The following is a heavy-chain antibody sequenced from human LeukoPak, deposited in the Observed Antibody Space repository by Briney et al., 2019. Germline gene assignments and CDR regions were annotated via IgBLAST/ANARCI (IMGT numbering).Heavy chain of an antibody. CDR3: TRGSYYGMDV. Sequence: GGSLRLSCAASGFTFSSYAMHWVRQAPGKGLEWVAVISYDGSNKYYADSVKGRFTISRDNAKNTLYLQMNSLRAEDTAVYYCTRGSYYGMDVWGQGTTLTVSS. CDR2: ISYDGSNK. V-gene: IGHV3-30-3*01. CDR1: GFTFSSYA. J-gene: IGHJ6*02.